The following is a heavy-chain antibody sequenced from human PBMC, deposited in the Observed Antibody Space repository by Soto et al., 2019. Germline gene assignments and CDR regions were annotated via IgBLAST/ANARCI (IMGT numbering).Heavy chain of an antibody. V-gene: IGHV3-13*01. D-gene: IGHD6-25*01. CDR1: GFTFSTYD. CDR2: IVVAGDT. Sequence: GGSLRLSCTTSGFTFSTYDMHWIRQVTGKGLEWVSGIVVAGDTYYPDSVKGRFTISRENAKNSLYLQMDSLRVEDTAVYYCARRGIDTMSGFDALDVWGLGTKVTVSS. J-gene: IGHJ3*01. CDR3: ARRGIDTMSGFDALDV.